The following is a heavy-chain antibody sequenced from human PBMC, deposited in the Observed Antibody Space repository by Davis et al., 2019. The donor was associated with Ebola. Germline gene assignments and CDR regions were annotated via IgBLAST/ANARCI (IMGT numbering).Heavy chain of an antibody. CDR3: ARGGITMTVVPRDYYYGMDV. V-gene: IGHV1-2*06. Sequence: AASVKVSCKTSGYTFSSYGISWVRQAPGQGLERMGRINPNTDATNYAQRFQGRVTMTRDTSTSTVYMDLNGLRSDDTAVYFCARGGITMTVVPRDYYYGMDVWGQGTTVTVSS. CDR1: GYTFSSYG. CDR2: INPNTDAT. J-gene: IGHJ6*02. D-gene: IGHD3-22*01.